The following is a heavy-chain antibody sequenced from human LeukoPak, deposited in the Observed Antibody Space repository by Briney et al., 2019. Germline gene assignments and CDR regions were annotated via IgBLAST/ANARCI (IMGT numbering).Heavy chain of an antibody. CDR1: GGSFSGYY. V-gene: IGHV4-59*01. D-gene: IGHD3-22*01. J-gene: IGHJ4*02. CDR2: ISYSGST. CDR3: ARLRLFPDYFDY. Sequence: SETLSLTCAVYGGSFSGYYWSWIRQPPGKGLEWIGSISYSGSTNYNPSLKSRVTISVVTSKNQFSLKLSSVTAADTAVYYCARLRLFPDYFDYWGQGTLVTVSS.